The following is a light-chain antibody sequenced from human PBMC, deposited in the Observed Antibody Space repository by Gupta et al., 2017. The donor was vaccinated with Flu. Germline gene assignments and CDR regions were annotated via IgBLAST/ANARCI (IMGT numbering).Light chain of an antibody. V-gene: IGLV4-69*01. CDR1: SGHSSYA. J-gene: IGLJ3*02. Sequence: QLVLTHSPSASASLGASVKLTCTLSSGHSSYAIAWHQQQPEKGPRYLMKLNSDGSHSKGDGIPDRFSGSSSGAERDLTISSLQSEDEADYYCQTWGTGTWVFGGGTKLTVL. CDR2: LNSDGSH. CDR3: QTWGTGTWV.